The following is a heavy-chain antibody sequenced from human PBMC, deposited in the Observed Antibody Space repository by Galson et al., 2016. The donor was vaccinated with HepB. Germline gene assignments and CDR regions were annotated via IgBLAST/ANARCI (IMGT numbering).Heavy chain of an antibody. CDR2: TTYKSRWYD. CDR3: ARTRLLPPPRHYHFIEV. D-gene: IGHD3-10*01. V-gene: IGHV6-1*01. Sequence: CAISGDSVSANSVHWTWIRQSPSRGLEWLGWTTYKSRWYDEYAPSVKGRIAITPDTSKNQFSLVVDAVTPEDTAVYYCARTRLLPPPRHYHFIEVWGQGTTVTVSS. J-gene: IGHJ6*02. CDR1: GDSVSANSVH.